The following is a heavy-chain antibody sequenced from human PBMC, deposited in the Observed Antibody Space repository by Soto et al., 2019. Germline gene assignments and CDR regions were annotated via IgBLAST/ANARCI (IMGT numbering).Heavy chain of an antibody. V-gene: IGHV4-30-4*01. CDR3: ARDLSTTYDYYYGMDV. D-gene: IGHD1-26*01. J-gene: IGHJ6*02. Sequence: QVQLQESGPGLVKPSQTLSLTCTVSGGSISSGDYYWSWIRQPPGKGLEWIGYIYYSGSTYYNPSLKSRVTISVDTSKNQFSLKLSSVTAADTAVYYCARDLSTTYDYYYGMDVWGQGTTVTVSS. CDR2: IYYSGST. CDR1: GGSISSGDYY.